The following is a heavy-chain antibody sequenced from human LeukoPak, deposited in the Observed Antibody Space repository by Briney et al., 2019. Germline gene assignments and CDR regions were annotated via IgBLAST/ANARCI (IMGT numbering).Heavy chain of an antibody. CDR3: ARTPSFDVWGSYDWFDP. CDR2: IYTSGST. CDR1: GSPISSYY. Sequence: PSETLSLTCTVSGSPISSYYWNWIRQPAGKGLEWIGRIYTSGSTNYNPSLKSRVTISVDKSKNQFSLKLSSVTAADTAVYYCARTPSFDVWGSYDWFDPWGQGTLVTVSS. J-gene: IGHJ5*02. V-gene: IGHV4-4*07. D-gene: IGHD3-16*01.